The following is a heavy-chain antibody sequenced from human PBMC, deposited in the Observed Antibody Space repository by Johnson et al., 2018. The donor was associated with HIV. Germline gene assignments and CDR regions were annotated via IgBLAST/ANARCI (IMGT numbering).Heavy chain of an antibody. CDR1: GFTFSSYA. CDR3: ARGGYYDILTGYYKAVEGDDAFDI. V-gene: IGHV3-72*01. J-gene: IGHJ3*02. CDR2: TRNKANSYTT. D-gene: IGHD3-9*01. Sequence: VQLVESGGGVVQPGRSLRLSCAASGFTFSSYAMHWVRQAPGKGLEWVGRTRNKANSYTTEYAASVKGRFTISRDDSKNSLYLQMNSLKTEDTAVYYCARGGYYDILTGYYKAVEGDDAFDIWGQGTMVTVSS.